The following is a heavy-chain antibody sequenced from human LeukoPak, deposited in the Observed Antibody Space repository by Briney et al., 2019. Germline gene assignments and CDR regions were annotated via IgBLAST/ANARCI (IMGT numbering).Heavy chain of an antibody. D-gene: IGHD3-22*01. J-gene: IGHJ4*02. CDR3: AKLTGVVISYIDY. Sequence: PGGSLRLACAASGFTFSSYAMSWVRQAPGKGLEWVSAISGSGGSTYYADSVKGRFTISRDNSKNTLYLQMNSLRAEDTAVYYCAKLTGVVISYIDYWGQGTLVTVSS. CDR1: GFTFSSYA. V-gene: IGHV3-23*01. CDR2: ISGSGGST.